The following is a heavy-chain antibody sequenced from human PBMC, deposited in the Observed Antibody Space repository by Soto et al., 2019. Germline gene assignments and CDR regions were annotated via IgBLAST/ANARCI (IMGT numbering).Heavy chain of an antibody. CDR2: VYHTGST. CDR3: ARTFGYCSSTSCYAPIDY. Sequence: NPSETLSLTCVVSGGSISSTNWWTWVRQTPGKELEWIGEVYHTGSTKYNPSLKSRVTISVDKSKNQFSLKLSSVTAADTAVYYCARTFGYCSSTSCYAPIDYWGQGTLVTVSS. CDR1: GGSISSTNW. V-gene: IGHV4-4*02. J-gene: IGHJ4*02. D-gene: IGHD2-2*01.